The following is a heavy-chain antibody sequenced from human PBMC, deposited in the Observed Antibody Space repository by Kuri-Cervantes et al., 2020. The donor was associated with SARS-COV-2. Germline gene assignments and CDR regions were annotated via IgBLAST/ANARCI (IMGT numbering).Heavy chain of an antibody. V-gene: IGHV3-74*01. D-gene: IGHD5-12*01. Sequence: GESLKISCAASGFTFSSYAMHWVRQAPGKGLVWVSRINSDGSSTSYADSVKGRFTISRDNAKNSLYLQMNSLRAEDTAVYYCARGGYSGYEYYFDYWGQGTLVTVSS. J-gene: IGHJ4*02. CDR3: ARGGYSGYEYYFDY. CDR1: GFTFSSYA. CDR2: INSDGSST.